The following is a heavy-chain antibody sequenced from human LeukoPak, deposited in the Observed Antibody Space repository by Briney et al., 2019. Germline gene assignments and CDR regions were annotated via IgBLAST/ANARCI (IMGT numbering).Heavy chain of an antibody. D-gene: IGHD5-24*01. CDR1: GGTFSSYT. CDR2: IIPIFGTA. CDR3: ATENRHGYNYAGAY. V-gene: IGHV1-69*13. J-gene: IGHJ4*02. Sequence: GASVKVSCTASGGTFSSYTISWVRQAPGQGLEWMGGIIPIFGTANYAQKFQGRVTITADESTSTAYMELSSLRSEDTAVYYCATENRHGYNYAGAYWGQGTLVTVSS.